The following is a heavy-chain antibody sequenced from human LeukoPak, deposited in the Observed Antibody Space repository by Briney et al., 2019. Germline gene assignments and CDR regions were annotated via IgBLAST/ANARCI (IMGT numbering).Heavy chain of an antibody. J-gene: IGHJ3*02. Sequence: GESLKISCKGSGYSFTNYWIGWVRQMPGKGLEWMGIIHPSNSDTRYSPSFQGQVTISADKSISTAYLQWSSPKASDTAMYYCVSRSGPAAFDIWAQGTMVTVSS. D-gene: IGHD2-15*01. CDR3: VSRSGPAAFDI. CDR1: GYSFTNYW. V-gene: IGHV5-51*01. CDR2: IHPSNSDT.